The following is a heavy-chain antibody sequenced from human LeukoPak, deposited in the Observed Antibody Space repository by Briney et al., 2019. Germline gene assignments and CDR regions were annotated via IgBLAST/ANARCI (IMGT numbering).Heavy chain of an antibody. CDR1: GYTFTTYG. Sequence: ASVKVSCKASGYTFTTYGFSWVRQAPGQGLEWMGRISAYNGNTNYAQRLQGRVTMTTDTSTSTVYMELRSLRSEDTAVYYCARVDNGGFGMDVWGQGTTVTVSS. CDR3: ARVDNGGFGMDV. CDR2: ISAYNGNT. V-gene: IGHV1-18*01. D-gene: IGHD2-8*01. J-gene: IGHJ6*02.